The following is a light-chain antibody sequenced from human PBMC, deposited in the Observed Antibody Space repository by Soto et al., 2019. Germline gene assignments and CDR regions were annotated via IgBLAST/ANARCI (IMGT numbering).Light chain of an antibody. CDR2: ATS. J-gene: IGKJ1*01. CDR1: QSIDNRY. CDR3: QQYFASSWT. Sequence: EIVLTQSPGTLSSSPGARATLSCRASQSIDNRYFACYQHKPGQAPRLLIYATSSRATGIPDRFGGSGSGTDFPFTINRLEPEDVAVYYCQQYFASSWTFGQGTKV. V-gene: IGKV3-20*01.